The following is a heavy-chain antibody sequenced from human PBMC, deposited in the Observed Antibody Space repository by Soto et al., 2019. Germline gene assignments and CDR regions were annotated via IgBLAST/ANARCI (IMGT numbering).Heavy chain of an antibody. D-gene: IGHD3-10*01. J-gene: IGHJ4*02. CDR3: GRGRSGQLVVFY. V-gene: IGHV1-2*02. CDR2: IPPGSGDT. Sequence: ASGKVSCKASGYSFTGHYIHWVRQAPGQGPAWPGEIPPGSGDTRYAQKFQGMATLPRDTSIITVYTLLNPLSPDDSAFYYCGRGRSGQLVVFYWGQGTPVTVSS. CDR1: GYSFTGHY.